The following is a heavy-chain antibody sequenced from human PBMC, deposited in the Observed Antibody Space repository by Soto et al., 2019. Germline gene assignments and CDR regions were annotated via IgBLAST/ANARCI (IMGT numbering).Heavy chain of an antibody. CDR1: GFTVSSNY. CDR2: IYSGGST. Sequence: GRSLRLSCAASGFTVSSNYMSWVRQAPGKGLEWVSVIYSGGSTYYADSVKGRFTISRDNSKNTLYLQMNSLRAEDTAVYYCATDRSLRSIGLVAYYGMAVWGQGTTGTVAS. J-gene: IGHJ6*02. V-gene: IGHV3-53*01. D-gene: IGHD3-3*02. CDR3: ATDRSLRSIGLVAYYGMAV.